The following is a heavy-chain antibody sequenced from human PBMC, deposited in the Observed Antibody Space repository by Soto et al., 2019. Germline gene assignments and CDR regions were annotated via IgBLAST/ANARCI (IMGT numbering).Heavy chain of an antibody. V-gene: IGHV2-26*01. J-gene: IGHJ4*02. D-gene: IGHD3-9*01. CDR2: ILSNDVK. CDR1: DFSLTNPRMG. Sequence: QVTLKESGPVLLKPTETLTLTCVVADFSLTNPRMGVSWIRQPPGKALEWLAHILSNDVKSYSTTLSDRLTVSKDTSNSQVALTLTDVDPEDTATYDCARVSALVLTGSYSLESWGQGTLVTVSS. CDR3: ARVSALVLTGSYSLES.